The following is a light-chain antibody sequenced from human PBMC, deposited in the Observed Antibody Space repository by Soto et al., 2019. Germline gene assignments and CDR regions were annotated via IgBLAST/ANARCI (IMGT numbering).Light chain of an antibody. CDR1: SSDVGGYNY. Sequence: QSALTQPASVSGSPGQSITISCTGISSDVGGYNYVSWYQQHPGKAPKLMIYDVSNRRSGVSNSFSGSKSGNTASLTISGLQAEDEADYYCYSYTSSSTVLFGGGTQLTVL. J-gene: IGLJ2*01. CDR2: DVS. CDR3: YSYTSSSTVL. V-gene: IGLV2-14*01.